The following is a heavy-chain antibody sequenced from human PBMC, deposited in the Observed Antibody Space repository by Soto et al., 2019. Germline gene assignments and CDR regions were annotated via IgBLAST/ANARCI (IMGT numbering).Heavy chain of an antibody. CDR1: GDSISSYY. CDR2: IYYSGNT. J-gene: IGHJ5*02. D-gene: IGHD3-10*01. CDR3: ARAGLGSHT. Sequence: PSETLSLTCTVSGDSISSYYWTWIRQPPGKGLEWIGHIYYSGNTNYNPSLKSRVTISVDTSKNQFSLKMSSVTAADTAVYYCARAGLGSHTWGEAKLVTVSS. V-gene: IGHV4-59*12.